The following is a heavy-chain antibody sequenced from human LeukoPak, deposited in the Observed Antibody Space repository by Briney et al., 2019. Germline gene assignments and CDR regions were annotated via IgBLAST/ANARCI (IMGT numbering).Heavy chain of an antibody. CDR1: GFIFTNYG. D-gene: IGHD6-6*01. CDR2: IRHDGRGQ. Sequence: GGSLRLSCVASGFIFTNYGMQWVRQAPGKGLGWVAFIRHDGRGQFFADSVKGRFIISRDNSNNTVFLQMSSLRIEDTAVYYCAKPLPLYSSSADYMDVWGTGTTVTVSS. CDR3: AKPLPLYSSSADYMDV. J-gene: IGHJ6*03. V-gene: IGHV3-30*02.